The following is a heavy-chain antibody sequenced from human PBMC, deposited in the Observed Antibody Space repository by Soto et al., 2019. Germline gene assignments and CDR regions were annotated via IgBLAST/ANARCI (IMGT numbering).Heavy chain of an antibody. D-gene: IGHD3-3*01. CDR1: GESVSSNSVA. CDR2: TYYRSKWYN. J-gene: IGHJ3*02. Sequence: QVPLQQSGPGLVEPSQTLSLTCAISGESVSSNSVAWNWIRQSPSRGLEWLGRTYYRSKWYNDYGVTVKGRITINPDTSKNQFSLQLNSVTPEDTAVYYCARGRFNAFGIWGQGTMVTVSS. CDR3: ARGRFNAFGI. V-gene: IGHV6-1*01.